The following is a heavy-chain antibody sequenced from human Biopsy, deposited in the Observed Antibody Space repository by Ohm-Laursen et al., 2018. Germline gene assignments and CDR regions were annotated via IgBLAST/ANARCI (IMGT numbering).Heavy chain of an antibody. Sequence: TLSLTCTVSGDSISTSTTYYWAWLRQPPGKGLEWIGSIYNSETTFYNPSLKSRVAIPVDTSTNQFSLKVSSVTAADTALYYCARHPTGFWFDPWGHGTLVTVSS. J-gene: IGHJ5*02. CDR3: ARHPTGFWFDP. CDR2: IYNSETT. CDR1: GDSISTSTTYY. V-gene: IGHV4-39*01.